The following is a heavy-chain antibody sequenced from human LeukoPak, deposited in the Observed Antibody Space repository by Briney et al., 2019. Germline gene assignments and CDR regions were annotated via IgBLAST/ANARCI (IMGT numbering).Heavy chain of an antibody. D-gene: IGHD2-2*01. CDR1: GGSVSGYY. CDR2: ISTSGST. V-gene: IGHV4-4*07. J-gene: IGHJ6*03. CDR3: ARTVFGSTSPTRYYYYMDV. Sequence: SETLSLTCSVSGGSVSGYYWGWIRQPAGKGLEWIGRISTSGSTNYNPSLNSRVTISLDNSKNQFSLTLTSVTAADTAIYFCARTVFGSTSPTRYYYYMDVWGKGATVTVSS.